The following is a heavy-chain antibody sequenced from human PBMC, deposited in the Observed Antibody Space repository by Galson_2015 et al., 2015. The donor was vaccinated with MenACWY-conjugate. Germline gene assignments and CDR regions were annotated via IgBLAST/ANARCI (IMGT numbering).Heavy chain of an antibody. V-gene: IGHV5-51*01. J-gene: IGHJ6*02. CDR3: ARHPPGGRGMDV. CDR1: GYSFPNYW. Sequence: QSGAEVKKPGESLTISCKGSGYSFPNYWIGWVRQMPGKGLEWMGLINPGLVNPGDSNIRYSPSFQGQVTISADESISTAYLQWSSLKASDTAMYYCARHPPGGRGMDVWGRGTTVTVSS. D-gene: IGHD2-15*01. CDR2: INPGLVNPGDSNI.